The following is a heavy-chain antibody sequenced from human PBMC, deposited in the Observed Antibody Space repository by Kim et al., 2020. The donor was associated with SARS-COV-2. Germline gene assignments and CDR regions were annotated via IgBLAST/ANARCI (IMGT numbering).Heavy chain of an antibody. CDR3: AKDESRYYGSGSYNYYYGMDV. V-gene: IGHV3-23*01. J-gene: IGHJ6*02. CDR1: GFTFSSYA. D-gene: IGHD3-10*01. CDR2: ISGSGGST. Sequence: GGSLRLSCAASGFTFSSYAMSWVRQAPGKGLEWVSAISGSGGSTYYADSVKGRFTISRDNSKNTLYLQMNSLRAEDTAVYYCAKDESRYYGSGSYNYYYGMDVWGQGTTVTVSS.